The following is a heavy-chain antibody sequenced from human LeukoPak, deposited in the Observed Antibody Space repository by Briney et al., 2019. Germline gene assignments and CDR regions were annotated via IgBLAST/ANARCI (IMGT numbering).Heavy chain of an antibody. CDR3: ARGANYYDSSGYYSPNFDY. CDR2: IYHSGST. V-gene: IGHV4-61*02. Sequence: SETLSLTCTVSGGSISSGSYYWSWIRQPAGKGLEWIGSIYHSGSTDYNPSLKSRVTISVDTSKNQFSLKLSSVTAADTAVYYCARGANYYDSSGYYSPNFDYWGQGTLVTVSS. CDR1: GGSISSGSYY. J-gene: IGHJ4*02. D-gene: IGHD3-22*01.